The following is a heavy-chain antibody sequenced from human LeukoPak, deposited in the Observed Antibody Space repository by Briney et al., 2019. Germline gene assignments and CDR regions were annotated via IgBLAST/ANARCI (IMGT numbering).Heavy chain of an antibody. Sequence: SETLSLTCTVSGGSISSSSYYWGWSRQPPEKGLEWSGSIYYSGSTYYNPSLKSRVTISVDTSKNQFSLNLTSVTAADTAVYYCASTTQASYYDISDYFDYWGQGILVTVSS. D-gene: IGHD3-9*01. V-gene: IGHV4-39*07. J-gene: IGHJ4*02. CDR3: ASTTQASYYDISDYFDY. CDR1: GGSISSSSYY. CDR2: IYYSGST.